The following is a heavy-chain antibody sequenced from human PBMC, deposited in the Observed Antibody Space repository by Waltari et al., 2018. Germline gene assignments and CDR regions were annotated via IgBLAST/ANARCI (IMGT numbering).Heavy chain of an antibody. CDR1: GFTFRSYS. CDR2: ISSSSSTI. J-gene: IGHJ4*02. V-gene: IGHV3-48*01. CDR3: TRSGGATYYYFDY. Sequence: EVQLVESGGGLVQPGGSLRLSCAASGFTFRSYSMNWVRQAPGKGLEWVSYISSSSSTIYYADSVKGRFTISRDNAKNSLYLQMNSLRAEDTAVYYCTRSGGATYYYFDYWGQGTLVTVSS. D-gene: IGHD1-26*01.